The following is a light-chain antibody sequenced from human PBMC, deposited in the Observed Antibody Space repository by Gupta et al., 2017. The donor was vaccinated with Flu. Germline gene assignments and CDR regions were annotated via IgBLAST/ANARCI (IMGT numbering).Light chain of an antibody. CDR3: RQSLQNPPWT. J-gene: IGKJ1*01. V-gene: IGKV2-28*01. Sequence: DIVMTQSPLSLPVTPGEPASISCRSSQSLLHSNGYNYLDWYLQKPGQSPQLLIYLGSNRASGVPDRFSGSGNGTDFTLKISRGEAEDVGVYYCRQSLQNPPWTFGQGTKVEIK. CDR2: LGS. CDR1: QSLLHSNGYNY.